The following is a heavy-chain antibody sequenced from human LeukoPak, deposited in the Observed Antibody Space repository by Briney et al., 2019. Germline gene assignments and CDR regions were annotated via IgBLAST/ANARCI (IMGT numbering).Heavy chain of an antibody. J-gene: IGHJ4*02. V-gene: IGHV4-39*01. CDR1: DGSFNGYY. Sequence: SETLSLTCAVYDGSFNGYYWGWIRQPPGKGLEWIVSLFYSGSTYYDPSLKSRVTISVDTSKNQFSLKVTSVTAADTAVYYCARHSRYGLYYFDYWGQGTLVTVSS. CDR3: ARHSRYGLYYFDY. D-gene: IGHD5-18*01. CDR2: LFYSGST.